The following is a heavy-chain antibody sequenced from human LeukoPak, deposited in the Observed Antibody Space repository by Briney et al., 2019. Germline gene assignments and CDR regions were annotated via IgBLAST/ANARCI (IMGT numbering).Heavy chain of an antibody. CDR3: TRGGDAHKLGNF. CDR2: LHFSGTP. CDR1: DDSTRTNSYY. Sequence: PSETLTLACSVSDDSTRTNSYYWGWIRQPPGKGLEWVGSLHFSGTPYYSPSLSSRVAVSRDTSNNQFSLTLKSVTATDTAVYFCTRGGDAHKLGNFWGPGILVTVSS. J-gene: IGHJ4*02. V-gene: IGHV4-39*01. D-gene: IGHD2-21*01.